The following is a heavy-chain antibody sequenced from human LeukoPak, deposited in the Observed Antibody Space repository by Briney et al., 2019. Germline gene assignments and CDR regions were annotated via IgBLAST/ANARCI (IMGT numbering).Heavy chain of an antibody. D-gene: IGHD5-18*01. CDR1: GFTVSSNY. Sequence: GGSLRLSCAASGFTVSSNYMSWVRQAPGKGLEWVSVIYSGGSTYYADSVKGRFTISRDNSKNTLYLQMNSLRAEDTAVYYCARDGTARWFDPWGQGTLVTVSS. CDR3: ARDGTARWFDP. CDR2: IYSGGST. V-gene: IGHV3-53*01. J-gene: IGHJ5*02.